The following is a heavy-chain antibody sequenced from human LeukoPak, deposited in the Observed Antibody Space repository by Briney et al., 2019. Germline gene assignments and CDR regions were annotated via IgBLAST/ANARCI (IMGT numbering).Heavy chain of an antibody. CDR3: AREDIVLMVYDY. J-gene: IGHJ4*02. D-gene: IGHD2-8*01. CDR2: IYSGSST. V-gene: IGHV3-53*01. CDR1: GFTVSSNY. Sequence: GGSLRLSCAASGFTVSSNYMNWVRQAPGKGLEWVSLIYSGSSTNYADSVKGRFTISRDNSKNTLYLQMNSLRAEDTAVYYCAREDIVLMVYDYWGQGTLVTVSS.